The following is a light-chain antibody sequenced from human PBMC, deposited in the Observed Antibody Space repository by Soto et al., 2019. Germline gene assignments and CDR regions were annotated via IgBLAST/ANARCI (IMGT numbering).Light chain of an antibody. CDR2: GAS. CDR1: QSVSSSY. J-gene: IGKJ4*01. CDR3: QQYDSSPLT. Sequence: EIVLTQSPGTLSLSPGERATLSCRASQSVSSSYLAWYQQKPGQAPRLLIYGASSRATGIPDMFSGSGSGTDFTLTISRLEPEDFAVYYCQQYDSSPLTFGGGTKVEIK. V-gene: IGKV3-20*01.